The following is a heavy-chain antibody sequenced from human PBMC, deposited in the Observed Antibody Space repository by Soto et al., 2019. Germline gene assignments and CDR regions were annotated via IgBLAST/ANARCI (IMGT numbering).Heavy chain of an antibody. V-gene: IGHV3-23*01. Sequence: GGSLRLSCAASGFTFSSYAMSWVRQAPGKGLEWVSAISGSGGSTYYADSVKGRFTISRDNSKNTLYLQMNSLRAEDTAVYYCAKDHLRGYYDSSGLFDYWGQGTLVTVSS. CDR3: AKDHLRGYYDSSGLFDY. D-gene: IGHD3-22*01. CDR1: GFTFSSYA. J-gene: IGHJ4*02. CDR2: ISGSGGST.